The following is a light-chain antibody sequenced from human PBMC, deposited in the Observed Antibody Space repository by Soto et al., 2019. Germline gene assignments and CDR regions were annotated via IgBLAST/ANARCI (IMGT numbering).Light chain of an antibody. CDR1: ESVSSN. CDR3: QQYGSSPSIT. Sequence: EIVMTQSPATLSLSPGERATLSCRASESVSSNLAWYQQKAGQAPRLLIYGASSRATGIPDRFSGSGSGTDFTLTISRLEPEDFAVYYCQQYGSSPSITFGQGTRLEIK. V-gene: IGKV3-20*01. J-gene: IGKJ5*01. CDR2: GAS.